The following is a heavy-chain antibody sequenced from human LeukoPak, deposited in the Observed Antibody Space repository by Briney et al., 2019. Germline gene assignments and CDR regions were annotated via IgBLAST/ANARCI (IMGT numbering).Heavy chain of an antibody. J-gene: IGHJ5*01. CDR1: GGSISNSNW. Sequence: SGTLSLTCAVSGGSISNSNWWSWVRQPPGKGLEWIGIIYYSGITHYNPSLKSRVTILVDTSKNQFSLKLSSVTDADTAVYYCARVRRSLNWFDSWGQGTLVTVSS. CDR2: IYYSGIT. V-gene: IGHV4-4*02. D-gene: IGHD3-3*01. CDR3: ARVRRSLNWFDS.